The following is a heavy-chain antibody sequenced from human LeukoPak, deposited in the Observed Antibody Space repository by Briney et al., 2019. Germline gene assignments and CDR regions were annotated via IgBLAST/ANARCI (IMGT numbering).Heavy chain of an antibody. CDR3: AELGITMIGGV. V-gene: IGHV3-48*03. Sequence: GGSLRLSCAASGFTFSSYEMNWVRQAPGKGLEWVSYISSSGSTIYYADSVKGRFTISRDNAKNSLYLQMNSLRAEGTAVYYCAELGITMIGGVWGKGTTVTVSS. CDR2: ISSSGSTI. D-gene: IGHD3-10*02. CDR1: GFTFSSYE. J-gene: IGHJ6*04.